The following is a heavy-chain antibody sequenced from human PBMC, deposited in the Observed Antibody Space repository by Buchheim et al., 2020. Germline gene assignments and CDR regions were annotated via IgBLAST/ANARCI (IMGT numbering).Heavy chain of an antibody. Sequence: QLQLQESGPGLVKPSETLSLTCTVSGGSISSSSYYWGWIRQPPGKGLEWIGSIYYSGSTYYNPSLKSRVTISVDRSKNQFSLKLSSVTAADTAVYYCARAITMVRGVITLDYWGQGTL. V-gene: IGHV4-39*07. CDR2: IYYSGST. CDR1: GGSISSSSYY. J-gene: IGHJ4*02. D-gene: IGHD3-10*01. CDR3: ARAITMVRGVITLDY.